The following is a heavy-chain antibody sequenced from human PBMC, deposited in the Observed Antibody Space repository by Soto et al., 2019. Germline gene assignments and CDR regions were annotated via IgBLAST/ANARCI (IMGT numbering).Heavy chain of an antibody. CDR3: AKVWDFSSGWIDC. J-gene: IGHJ4*02. CDR1: GGSISSTKW. Sequence: QVQLQESGPGLVKPSGTLSLTCAVSGGSISSTKWWSWVRQPPGKGLEWIGEIYHSGSTNYNPSPXXRXXISVDESKNQFSLKLSSVTAADTAVYYCAKVWDFSSGWIDCWGQGTLVTVSS. CDR2: IYHSGST. D-gene: IGHD6-19*01. V-gene: IGHV4-4*02.